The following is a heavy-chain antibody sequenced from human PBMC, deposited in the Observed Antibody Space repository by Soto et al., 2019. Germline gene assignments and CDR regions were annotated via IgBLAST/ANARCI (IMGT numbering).Heavy chain of an antibody. CDR1: GGSISNDNYY. Sequence: QVQLRESGPGLVKPSQTLSLTCTVSGGSISNDNYYWTWIRQLPGKGLEWIGYSYYSGSTYYNPSLKSRFSISVDTSKNQFSLKLSSVTAADTALYYCVATTVTTISLDYWGQGTLVNVSS. D-gene: IGHD4-17*01. CDR2: SYYSGST. J-gene: IGHJ4*02. V-gene: IGHV4-31*03. CDR3: VATTVTTISLDY.